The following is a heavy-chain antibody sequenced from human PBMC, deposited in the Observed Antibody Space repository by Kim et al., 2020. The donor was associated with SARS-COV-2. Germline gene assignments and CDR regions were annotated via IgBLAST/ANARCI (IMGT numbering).Heavy chain of an antibody. V-gene: IGHV7-4-1*02. CDR3: ARKQRASAGFDP. Sequence: TMAPGVTGRFVFSLDTSVSTAYLRISSLKAEDTAVYYCARKQRASAGFDPWGQGTLVTVSS. D-gene: IGHD1-26*01. J-gene: IGHJ5*02.